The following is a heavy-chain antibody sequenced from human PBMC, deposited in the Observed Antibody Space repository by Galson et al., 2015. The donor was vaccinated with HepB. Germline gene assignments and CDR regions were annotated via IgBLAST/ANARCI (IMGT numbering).Heavy chain of an antibody. CDR1: GFTFDDYA. CDR3: AKDMGYCSGGSCYVFDY. D-gene: IGHD2-15*01. J-gene: IGHJ4*02. V-gene: IGHV3-9*01. CDR2: ISWNSGSI. Sequence: SLRLSCAASGFTFDDYAMHWVRQAPGKGLEWVSGISWNSGSIGYADSVKGRFTISRDNAKNSLYLQMNSLRAEDTALYYCAKDMGYCSGGSCYVFDYWGQGTLVTVSS.